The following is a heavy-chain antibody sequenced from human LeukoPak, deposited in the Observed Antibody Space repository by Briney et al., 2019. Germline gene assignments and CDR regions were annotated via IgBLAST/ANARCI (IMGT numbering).Heavy chain of an antibody. Sequence: GGSLRLSCAASGFTFSSYWMSWVRQAPGKGLEWVANIKQDGSEKYYVDSVKGRFTISRDNAKNSLYLQMSSLRAEDTAVYYCARLLVYNSGGEAFDYWGQGTLVTVSS. CDR3: ARLLVYNSGGEAFDY. D-gene: IGHD3-10*01. CDR1: GFTFSSYW. CDR2: IKQDGSEK. J-gene: IGHJ4*02. V-gene: IGHV3-7*01.